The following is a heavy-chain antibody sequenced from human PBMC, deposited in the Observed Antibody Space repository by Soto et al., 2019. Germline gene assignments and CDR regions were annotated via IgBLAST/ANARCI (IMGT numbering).Heavy chain of an antibody. V-gene: IGHV2-5*01. CDR2: IYWNDDK. J-gene: IGHJ6*04. Sequence: SGPTLVNPTQTLTLTCTFSGFSLSTSGVGVGWIRQPPGKALEWLALIYWNDDKRYSPSLKSRLTITKDTSKNQVVLTMTNMHPVHTATYSSPHLSLVAVVTNPGHYGIEVCRKGPTVAV. CDR3: PHLSLVAVVTNPGHYGIEV. D-gene: IGHD2-15*01. CDR1: GFSLSTSGVG.